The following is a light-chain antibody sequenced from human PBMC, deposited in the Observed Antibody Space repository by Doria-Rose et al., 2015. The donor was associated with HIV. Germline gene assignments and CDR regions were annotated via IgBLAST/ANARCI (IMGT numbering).Light chain of an antibody. J-gene: IGKJ5*01. V-gene: IGKV3-20*01. CDR3: QQYGTSRGT. Sequence: EIVLTQSPGTLSLSPGERATLSCRASQRVKSSYLAWYQQQTGQAPRLLIYDASTRATGIPDRFSGSGSGTDFTLTISRLEPEDVAVYYCQQYGTSRGTFGQGTRLEIK. CDR1: QRVKSSY. CDR2: DAS.